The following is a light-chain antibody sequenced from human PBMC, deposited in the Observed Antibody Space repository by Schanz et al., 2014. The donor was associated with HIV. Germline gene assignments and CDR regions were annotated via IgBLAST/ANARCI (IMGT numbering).Light chain of an antibody. J-gene: IGLJ2*01. V-gene: IGLV1-44*01. CDR3: AAWDDSLDGPV. CDR1: AFNVGQNYV. CDR2: ANS. Sequence: QSVLTQPPSVSAAPGQRVTISCSGSAFNVGQNYVSWYQQLPGTAPKLLIYANSNRPSGVPDRFSGSKSGTSASLAISGLQSEDEADFYCAAWDDSLDGPVFGGGTKLTVL.